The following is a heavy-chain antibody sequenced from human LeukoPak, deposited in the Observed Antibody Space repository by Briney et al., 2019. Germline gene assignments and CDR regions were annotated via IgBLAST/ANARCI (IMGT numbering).Heavy chain of an antibody. Sequence: ASVKVSCKASGYTFTGYYMHWVRQAPGQGLEWMGWINPNSGGTNYAQKFQGWVTMTRDTSISTAYMELSRLRSDDTAVYYCARARAPRIAAESLDYWGQGTLVTVSS. CDR2: INPNSGGT. D-gene: IGHD6-6*01. V-gene: IGHV1-2*04. CDR1: GYTFTGYY. CDR3: ARARAPRIAAESLDY. J-gene: IGHJ4*02.